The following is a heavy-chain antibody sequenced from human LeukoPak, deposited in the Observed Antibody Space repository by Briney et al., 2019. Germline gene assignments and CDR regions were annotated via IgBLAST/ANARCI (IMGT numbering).Heavy chain of an antibody. CDR2: ISSSGCTI. D-gene: IGHD3-3*01. CDR3: AKDEPNYDFWSGYWAATFELLDAFDI. Sequence: GGSLRLSCAASGFTFSDYYMSWIRQAPGKGLEWVSYISSSGCTIYYADSVKGRFTISRDNAKNSLYLQMNSLRAEDTAVYYCAKDEPNYDFWSGYWAATFELLDAFDIWGQGTMVTVSS. J-gene: IGHJ3*02. CDR1: GFTFSDYY. V-gene: IGHV3-11*01.